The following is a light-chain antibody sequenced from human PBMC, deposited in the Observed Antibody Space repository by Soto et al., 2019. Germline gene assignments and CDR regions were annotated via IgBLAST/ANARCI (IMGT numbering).Light chain of an antibody. J-gene: IGKJ5*01. CDR3: QQYSTSPT. Sequence: EIVLAQSPGTLSLSPGERATLSCRASQSVSNNYLAWYQQKPGQAPRRLIYGASSRATGIPDRFSGSGSGTDFTLTSSRLEPEDFAVYYCQQYSTSPTFGEGTRLEVK. CDR2: GAS. CDR1: QSVSNNY. V-gene: IGKV3-20*01.